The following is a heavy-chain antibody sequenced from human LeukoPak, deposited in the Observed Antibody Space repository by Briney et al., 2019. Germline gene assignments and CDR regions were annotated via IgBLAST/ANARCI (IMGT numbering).Heavy chain of an antibody. CDR2: ITSSGTYI. CDR3: ARVFDVDYFSATGYSDY. V-gene: IGHV3-21*06. CDR1: GFSFNSFS. D-gene: IGHD2/OR15-2a*01. Sequence: SGGSLRLSCAASGFSFNSFSMNWVRQARGRGLEWVSYITSSGTYIYYADSVRGRFTISRDNARNSLYLQMDSLTAEDTAIYYCARVFDVDYFSATGYSDYWGQGVLVTVSS. J-gene: IGHJ4*02.